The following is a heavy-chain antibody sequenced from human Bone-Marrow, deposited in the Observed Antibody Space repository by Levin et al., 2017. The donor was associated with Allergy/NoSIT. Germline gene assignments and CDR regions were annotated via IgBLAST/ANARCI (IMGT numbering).Heavy chain of an antibody. J-gene: IGHJ4*02. D-gene: IGHD6-25*01. CDR1: GYTFTSYH. CDR3: AGERGGTCYFDY. V-gene: IGHV1-46*01. Sequence: ASVKVSCKASGYTFTSYHVHWVRQAPGQGLEWLGIIDPSGGVTDSAQRFQGRVTVTRDTSTNTVYMELHSLRSEDTAVYYCAGERGGTCYFDYWGQGTLVTVSS. CDR2: IDPSGGVT.